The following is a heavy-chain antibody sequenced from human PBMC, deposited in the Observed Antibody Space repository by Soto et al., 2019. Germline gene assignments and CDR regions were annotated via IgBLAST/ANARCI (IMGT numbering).Heavy chain of an antibody. CDR2: IFPGDSSS. CDR1: GYSFTSYW. CDR3: TRLATYYDILSGYYFNY. D-gene: IGHD3-9*01. V-gene: IGHV5-51*01. J-gene: IGHJ4*02. Sequence: GASVKISCKGSGYSFTSYWIAWVRQMPGKGLEWMGIIFPGDSSSRYSPSFQGQVTISADKSISTAYLQWSSLKASDTAMYYCTRLATYYDILSGYYFNYWGQGTLVTVSS.